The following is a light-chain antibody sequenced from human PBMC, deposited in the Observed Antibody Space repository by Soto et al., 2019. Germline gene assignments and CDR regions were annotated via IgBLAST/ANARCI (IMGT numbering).Light chain of an antibody. CDR1: QSLVYSDGNAY. Sequence: DVVMTQSPLSLPVTLGQPASISCRSSQSLVYSDGNAYLNWFQQRPGQSPRRLIYKVSNRDSGVPARFSGSGSGTNFTLKISRVEADDVGVYYCMQNTHWPPRTFGQGTKVEI. CDR2: KVS. CDR3: MQNTHWPPRT. V-gene: IGKV2-30*01. J-gene: IGKJ1*01.